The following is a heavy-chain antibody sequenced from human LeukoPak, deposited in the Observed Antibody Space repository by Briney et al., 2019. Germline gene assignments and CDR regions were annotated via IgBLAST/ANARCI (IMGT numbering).Heavy chain of an antibody. CDR1: GGSVSSANW. CDR3: ARGVSTTVVTLYYFDY. D-gene: IGHD4-23*01. CDR2: IYIGGSF. Sequence: PSETLSLACDVSGGSVSSANWWTWVRQPPGKGLEWIGEIYIGGSFHYNPSLESRVIISIDKSKNQFSLKLSSVTAADTAMYYCARGVSTTVVTLYYFDYWGQGTLVTVSS. V-gene: IGHV4/OR15-8*02. J-gene: IGHJ4*02.